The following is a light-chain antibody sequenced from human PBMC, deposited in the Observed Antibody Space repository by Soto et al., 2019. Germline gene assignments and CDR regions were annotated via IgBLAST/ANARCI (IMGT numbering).Light chain of an antibody. CDR3: NSYTNTSALVV. V-gene: IGLV2-14*01. Sequence: QSALTQPASVSGSPGQSVTISCTGTSGDVGGYNYVSWYQQYPGKPPKLMIFEVDNRPSGVSDRFSGSKSGNTASLTISGLQSEDEADYYCNSYTNTSALVVFGGGTKLTVL. CDR1: SGDVGGYNY. J-gene: IGLJ2*01. CDR2: EVD.